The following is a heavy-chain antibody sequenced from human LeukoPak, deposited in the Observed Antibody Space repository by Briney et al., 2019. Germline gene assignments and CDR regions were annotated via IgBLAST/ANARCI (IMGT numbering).Heavy chain of an antibody. D-gene: IGHD6-13*01. V-gene: IGHV3-48*01. CDR1: GFTFSSYS. J-gene: IGHJ4*02. CDR3: ARRAVAAAGTSPDDY. CDR2: ISSSSSTI. Sequence: PGGSLRLSCAASGFTFSSYSMNWVRQAPGKGLEWVSYISSSSSTIYYADSVKGRFTISRDNAKNSLYLQMNSLRAEDTAVYYCARRAVAAAGTSPDDYWGQGTLVTVSS.